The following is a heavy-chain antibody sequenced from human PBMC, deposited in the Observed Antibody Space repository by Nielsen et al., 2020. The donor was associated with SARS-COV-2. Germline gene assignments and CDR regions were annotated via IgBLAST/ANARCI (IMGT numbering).Heavy chain of an antibody. CDR1: GFTFSSYS. Sequence: GESLKTSCAASGFTFSSYSMNWVRQAPGKGLEWVSSISSSSSYIYYADPVKGRFTISRDNAKNSLYLQMNSLRAEDTAVYYCARETRIGDYWGQGTLVTVSS. J-gene: IGHJ4*02. CDR3: ARETRIGDY. CDR2: ISSSSSYI. V-gene: IGHV3-21*01. D-gene: IGHD1-26*01.